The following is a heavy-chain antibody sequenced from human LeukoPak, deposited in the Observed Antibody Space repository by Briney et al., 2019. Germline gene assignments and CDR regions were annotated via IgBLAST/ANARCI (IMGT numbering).Heavy chain of an antibody. Sequence: SETLSLTCAVYGGSFSGYYWSWIRQPPGKGLEWIGESNHSGSTNYNPSLKSRVTISVDTSKNQFSLKLSSVTAADTAVYYCARARITRPDRLTFYYYGMDVWGQGTTVTVSS. V-gene: IGHV4-34*01. CDR3: ARARITRPDRLTFYYYGMDV. CDR2: SNHSGST. CDR1: GGSFSGYY. J-gene: IGHJ6*02. D-gene: IGHD3-10*01.